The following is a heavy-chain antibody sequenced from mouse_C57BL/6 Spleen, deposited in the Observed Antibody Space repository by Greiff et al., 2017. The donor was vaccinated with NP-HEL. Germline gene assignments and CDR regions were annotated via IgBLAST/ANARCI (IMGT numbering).Heavy chain of an antibody. V-gene: IGHV5-17*01. Sequence: EVNLVESGGGLVKPGGSLKLSCAASGFTFSDYGMHWVRQAPEKGLEWVAYISSGSSTIYYVDTVKGRFTISRDNAKNTLFLQMTSLRSEDTAMYYCARMYYGSSYWYFDVWGTGTTVTVSS. CDR2: ISSGSSTI. CDR1: GFTFSDYG. D-gene: IGHD1-1*01. CDR3: ARMYYGSSYWYFDV. J-gene: IGHJ1*03.